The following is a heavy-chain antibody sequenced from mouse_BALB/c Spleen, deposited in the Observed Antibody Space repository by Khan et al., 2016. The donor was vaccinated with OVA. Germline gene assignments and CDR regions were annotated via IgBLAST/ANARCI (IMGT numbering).Heavy chain of an antibody. Sequence: EGERGENGGDLVKPGGSLKLSCAASGFTFSTYGMSWVRQTPDKRLEWVATVSTGGSYTYYPDSVKGRFTISRDNAQNTLYLQMSGLKSEDTAMFYCTRLAYYYDSEGFAYWGQGTLVTVSA. CDR2: VSTGGSYT. CDR1: GFTFSTYG. D-gene: IGHD1-1*01. CDR3: TRLAYYYDSEGFAY. J-gene: IGHJ3*01. V-gene: IGHV5-6*01.